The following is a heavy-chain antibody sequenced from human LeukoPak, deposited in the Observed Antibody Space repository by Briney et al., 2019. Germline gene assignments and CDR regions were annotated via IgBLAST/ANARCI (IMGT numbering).Heavy chain of an antibody. D-gene: IGHD5-24*01. Sequence: AGGSLRLSCAASGFTFSSYEMNWVRQAPGKGLECVSYISSSGSTIYYADSVKGRFTISRDNAKNSLYLQMNSLRAEDTAVYYCARDPYGYHYGDRPDYWGQGSLVTVSS. V-gene: IGHV3-48*03. CDR2: ISSSGSTI. CDR1: GFTFSSYE. J-gene: IGHJ4*02. CDR3: ARDPYGYHYGDRPDY.